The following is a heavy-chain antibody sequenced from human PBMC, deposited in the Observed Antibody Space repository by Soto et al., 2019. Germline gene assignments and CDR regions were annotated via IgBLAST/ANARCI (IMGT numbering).Heavy chain of an antibody. CDR3: ARNVYYYGSGSYSDY. CDR1: GGSISSSSYY. J-gene: IGHJ4*02. Sequence: QLQLQESGPGLVKPSETLSLTCTVSGGSISSSSYYWGWIRQPPGKGLEWIGSIYYSGSTYYNPSLKSRVTMSVDTSKNQFSLKLSSVTAADTAVYYCARNVYYYGSGSYSDYWGQGTLVTVSS. D-gene: IGHD3-10*01. CDR2: IYYSGST. V-gene: IGHV4-39*01.